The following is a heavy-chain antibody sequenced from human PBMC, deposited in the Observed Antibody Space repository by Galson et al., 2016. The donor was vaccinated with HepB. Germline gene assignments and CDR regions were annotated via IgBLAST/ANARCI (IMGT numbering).Heavy chain of an antibody. V-gene: IGHV1-2*06. J-gene: IGHJ4*02. Sequence: SVKVSCKASGYTFTGYFIHWVRQAPGQGLEWMGRINPYTGGTCYAQKFQGRVTMTRDTSISTAYMELSSLRSDDTAVYYCARVGSRVTLYYFDYWGQGTLVTVSS. D-gene: IGHD3-10*01. CDR1: GYTFTGYF. CDR3: ARVGSRVTLYYFDY. CDR2: INPYTGGT.